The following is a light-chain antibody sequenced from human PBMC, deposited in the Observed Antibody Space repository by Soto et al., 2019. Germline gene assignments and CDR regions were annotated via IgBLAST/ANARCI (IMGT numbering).Light chain of an antibody. CDR2: SNN. V-gene: IGLV1-44*01. CDR1: SSNIGSNT. Sequence: QSVLTQPPSASGTPGQRVTISCSGSSSNIGSNTVNWYQQLPGTAPKLLIYSNNQRPSGVPDRFSGSKSSTSASLAISGLQSEDEADYYCAAWDDSLNGSYVFGTGTKLTVL. J-gene: IGLJ1*01. CDR3: AAWDDSLNGSYV.